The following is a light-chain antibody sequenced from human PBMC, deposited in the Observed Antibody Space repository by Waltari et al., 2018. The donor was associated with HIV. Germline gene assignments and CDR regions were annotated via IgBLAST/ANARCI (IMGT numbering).Light chain of an antibody. CDR2: DVS. CDR1: SSDVGGYNY. J-gene: IGLJ1*01. V-gene: IGLV2-14*01. CDR3: SSYTSSSTLV. Sequence: QSALTQPASVSGSPGQSITISCTGTSSDVGGYNYVSWYQQHPGKAPKLMIYDVSNWPSGFSNRFSGSKSGNTASLTISGLQAEDEADYYCSSYTSSSTLVFGTGTKVTVL.